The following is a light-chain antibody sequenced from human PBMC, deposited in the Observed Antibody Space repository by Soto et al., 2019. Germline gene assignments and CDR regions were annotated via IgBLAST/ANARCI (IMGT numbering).Light chain of an antibody. V-gene: IGKV3D-15*01. CDR1: QSVVND. CDR2: DAS. Sequence: EIVLTQSPATLSLSPGERATLSCRASQSVVNDLAWYQQKPGHAPRLLIYDASTRATGIPARFSGSGSGTEFTLTISSLLSEDFAVYSCQQYNNWPLTFGGGTKVDIK. CDR3: QQYNNWPLT. J-gene: IGKJ4*01.